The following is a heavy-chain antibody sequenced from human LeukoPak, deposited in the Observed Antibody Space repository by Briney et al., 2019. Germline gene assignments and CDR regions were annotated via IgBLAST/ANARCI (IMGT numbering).Heavy chain of an antibody. Sequence: ASVKVSCKASGYTFTVYYMHWVRQAPGQGLEWMGWINPNSGGTNYAQKFQGRVTMTRDTSISTAYMELSRLRSDDTAVYYCARERDSSGPVERSALQGWFDPWGQGTLVTVSS. CDR3: ARERDSSGPVERSALQGWFDP. CDR1: GYTFTVYY. V-gene: IGHV1-2*02. CDR2: INPNSGGT. D-gene: IGHD6-19*01. J-gene: IGHJ5*02.